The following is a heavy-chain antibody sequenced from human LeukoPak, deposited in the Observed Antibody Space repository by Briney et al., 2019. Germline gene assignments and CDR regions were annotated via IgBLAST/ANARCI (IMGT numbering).Heavy chain of an antibody. CDR3: ARGGPIIVATIDY. J-gene: IGHJ4*02. CDR2: ISYDGSNK. CDR1: GFTFSSYA. D-gene: IGHD5-12*01. V-gene: IGHV3-30-3*01. Sequence: GGSLRLSCAASGFTFSSYAMHWVRQAPGKGLEWVAVISYDGSNKYYADSVKGRFTISRDNSKNTLYLQMNSLRAEDAAVYYCARGGPIIVATIDYRGQGTLVTVSS.